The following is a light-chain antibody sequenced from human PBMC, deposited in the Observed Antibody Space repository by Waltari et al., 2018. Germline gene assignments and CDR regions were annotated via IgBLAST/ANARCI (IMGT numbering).Light chain of an antibody. J-gene: IGKJ2*01. Sequence: DIVLTQSPATLSLSPGERATLSCRASQSVSSYLAWYQQKPGQAPRLLIYDASNRATGIPARFSGSGSGTDFTLTISSLEPEDFAVYYCQHRGNWPYTFGQGTKVEIK. CDR1: QSVSSY. CDR2: DAS. CDR3: QHRGNWPYT. V-gene: IGKV3-11*01.